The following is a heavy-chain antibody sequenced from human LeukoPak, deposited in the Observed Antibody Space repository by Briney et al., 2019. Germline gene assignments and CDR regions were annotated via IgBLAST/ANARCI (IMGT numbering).Heavy chain of an antibody. CDR2: INSNGSST. D-gene: IGHD4-23*01. J-gene: IGHJ3*02. CDR1: GFIFSNYW. V-gene: IGHV3-74*01. CDR3: ARKAGGFDI. Sequence: PGGSLRLSCAASGFIFSNYWMHWVRQAPGKGLVWVSRINSNGSSTIYADSVKGRFTISRDNAKNTLYLQMNSLRAEDTAVYYCARKAGGFDIWGQGTTVTVSS.